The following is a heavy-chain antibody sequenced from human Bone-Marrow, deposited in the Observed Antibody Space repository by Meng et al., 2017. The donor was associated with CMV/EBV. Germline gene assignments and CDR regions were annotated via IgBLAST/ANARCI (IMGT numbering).Heavy chain of an antibody. CDR3: ARGAMIVVGTPYGMDV. Sequence: SEPLSLTCTVSGGSISSSSYYWGWIRQPPGKGLEWIGSIYYSGSTYYNPSLKSRVTISVDTSKNQFSLKLSSVTAADTAVYYCARGAMIVVGTPYGMDVWGQGTTVTVSS. D-gene: IGHD3-22*01. V-gene: IGHV4-39*07. CDR1: GGSISSSSYY. J-gene: IGHJ6*02. CDR2: IYYSGST.